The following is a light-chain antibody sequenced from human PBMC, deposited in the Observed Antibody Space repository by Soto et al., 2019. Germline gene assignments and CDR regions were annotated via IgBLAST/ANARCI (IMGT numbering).Light chain of an antibody. V-gene: IGLV2-14*01. CDR1: SSDVGSYNY. J-gene: IGLJ1*01. Sequence: QSVLTQPASVSGSPGQSIAISCSGTSSDVGSYNYVSWYQQHPDKATKLILYDVTNRPSGVSNRFSGSKSGNTASLTISGLQAEDEADYYCSSYTTISTYVFGTGTKV. CDR2: DVT. CDR3: SSYTTISTYV.